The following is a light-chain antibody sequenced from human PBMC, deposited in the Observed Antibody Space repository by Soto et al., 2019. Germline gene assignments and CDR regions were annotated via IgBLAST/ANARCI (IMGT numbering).Light chain of an antibody. CDR1: QSVSSSF. J-gene: IGKJ2*01. CDR2: GAS. V-gene: IGKV3-20*01. Sequence: EIVLTQSPGTLSLSPGERATLSCRASQSVSSSFLAWYQQKPGQAPRLLMYGASSRATVIPDRFSGSGSGTDFTLTISRLEPEDFAVYYCQHYGSSPPGTFGQGTKLEIK. CDR3: QHYGSSPPGT.